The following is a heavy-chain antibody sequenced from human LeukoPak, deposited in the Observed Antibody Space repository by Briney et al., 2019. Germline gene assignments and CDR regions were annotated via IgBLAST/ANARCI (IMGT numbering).Heavy chain of an antibody. CDR3: ARGRPQPYRYFDWLLEPPDY. V-gene: IGHV4-59*01. D-gene: IGHD3-9*01. CDR1: GGSINSYY. Sequence: SETLSLTCTVSGGSINSYYWSWIRQPPGKGLEWIGYIYYSGSTNYNPSLKSRVTISVDTSKNQFSLKLSSVTAADTAVYYCARGRPQPYRYFDWLLEPPDYWGQGTLVTVSS. CDR2: IYYSGST. J-gene: IGHJ4*02.